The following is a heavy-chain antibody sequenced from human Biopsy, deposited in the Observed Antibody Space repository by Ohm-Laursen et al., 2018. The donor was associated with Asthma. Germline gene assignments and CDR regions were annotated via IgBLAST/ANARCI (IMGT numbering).Heavy chain of an antibody. Sequence: TLSLTCTVSNGSISSNFYYWGWIRQPPGKGLEWVGSIHKNGIGYYKSSLKSRLTISVDPSKNQFSLKVTSVTAADTAVYYCARQKLAAAEGPFDLWGQGTMVTISS. J-gene: IGHJ3*01. CDR1: NGSISSNFYY. CDR3: ARQKLAAAEGPFDL. CDR2: IHKNGIG. V-gene: IGHV4-39*01. D-gene: IGHD6-13*01.